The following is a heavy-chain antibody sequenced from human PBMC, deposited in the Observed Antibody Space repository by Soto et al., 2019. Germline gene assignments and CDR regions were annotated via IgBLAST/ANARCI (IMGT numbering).Heavy chain of an antibody. CDR3: ARGSRGYCSSTSCYGDRIWFDP. J-gene: IGHJ5*02. Sequence: PSETLSLTCAVYGGSFSGYYWSWIRQPPGKGPEWIGEINHSGSTNYNPSLKSRVTISVDTSKNQFSLKLSSVTAADTAVYYCARGSRGYCSSTSCYGDRIWFDPWGQGILVTVS. D-gene: IGHD2-2*01. V-gene: IGHV4-34*01. CDR2: INHSGST. CDR1: GGSFSGYY.